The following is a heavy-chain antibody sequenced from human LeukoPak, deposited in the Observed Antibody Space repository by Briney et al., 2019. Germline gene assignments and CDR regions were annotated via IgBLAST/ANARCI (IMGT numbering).Heavy chain of an antibody. CDR1: GFTSSSYA. CDR2: ISHTGSDT. Sequence: GGSLRLSCAASGFTSSSYAMSWVRQAPGKGLEWVSAISHTGSDTYYADSVKDRFSISRDNSKNTLYLQMNSLRAEDTALYYCAKRFYGSGSFYGDWGRGTLVTVSS. D-gene: IGHD3-10*01. J-gene: IGHJ4*02. V-gene: IGHV3-23*01. CDR3: AKRFYGSGSFYGD.